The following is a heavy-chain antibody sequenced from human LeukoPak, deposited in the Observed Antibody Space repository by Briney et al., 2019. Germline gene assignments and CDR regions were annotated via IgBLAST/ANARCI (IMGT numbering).Heavy chain of an antibody. V-gene: IGHV4-39*01. CDR1: GGSISSSSYY. CDR3: ARWTYSSSSGSDY. CDR2: IWHSGST. Sequence: SETLSLTCTVSGGSISSSSYYWGWIRQPPGKGLEWIGSIWHSGSTYYNPSLKSRVTISVDTSKNQFSLKLSSVTAADTAVYYCARWTYSSSSGSDYWGQGTLVTVSS. J-gene: IGHJ4*02. D-gene: IGHD6-6*01.